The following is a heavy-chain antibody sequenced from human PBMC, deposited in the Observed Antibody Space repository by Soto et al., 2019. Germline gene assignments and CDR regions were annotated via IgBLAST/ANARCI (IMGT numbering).Heavy chain of an antibody. D-gene: IGHD5-18*01. Sequence: GGSLRLSCVASGFPFDSYGIHWVRRAPGKGLEWVATIGFAGNNKYYADSVKGRFTISRDNSKNTLYLQMNSLRDEDTAVYYCARDLGYGLFDYWGQGT. CDR1: GFPFDSYG. J-gene: IGHJ4*02. CDR2: IGFAGNNK. V-gene: IGHV3-33*01. CDR3: ARDLGYGLFDY.